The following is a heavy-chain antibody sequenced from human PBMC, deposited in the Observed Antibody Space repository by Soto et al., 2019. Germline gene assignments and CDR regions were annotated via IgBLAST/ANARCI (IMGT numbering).Heavy chain of an antibody. Sequence: SQTLSLTCAISGDSLSSNTAAWSWIRQSPSRGLEWLGRTYYRSKWYIDYATSLKSRMTINPDTSKNQFSLKLSSVTAADTAVYYCARSQSERATGTNTPEYYFDYWGQGTLVTVSS. CDR3: ARSQSERATGTNTPEYYFDY. D-gene: IGHD1-1*01. CDR2: TYYRSKWYI. V-gene: IGHV6-1*01. CDR1: GDSLSSNTAA. J-gene: IGHJ4*02.